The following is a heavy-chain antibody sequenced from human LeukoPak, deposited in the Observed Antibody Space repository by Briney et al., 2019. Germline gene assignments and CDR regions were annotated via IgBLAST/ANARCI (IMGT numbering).Heavy chain of an antibody. CDR1: GFAIDSFY. D-gene: IGHD2-15*01. Sequence: GGSLRLSCVASGFAIDSFYMSWVRQAPGKGLEWVANIDEAGKDRYYADSVKGRFTISRDNTKNSVFLDMTSLRVEDTATYFCARASPGVVFNYFDYWGQGALVPVSS. J-gene: IGHJ4*01. V-gene: IGHV3-7*01. CDR2: IDEAGKDR. CDR3: ARASPGVVFNYFDY.